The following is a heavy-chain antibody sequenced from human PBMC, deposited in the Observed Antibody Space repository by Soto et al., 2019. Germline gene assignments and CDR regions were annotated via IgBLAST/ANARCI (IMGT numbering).Heavy chain of an antibody. Sequence: PSETLSLTCTVSGGSISSGGYYWSWIRQHPGKGLEWIGYIYYSGSTNYNPSLKSRVTISVDTSKNQFSLKLSSVTAADTAVYYCAREGTNVDRYYYYGMDVWGKGTTGTVSS. CDR2: IYYSGST. J-gene: IGHJ6*04. CDR3: AREGTNVDRYYYYGMDV. D-gene: IGHD1-1*01. V-gene: IGHV4-61*08. CDR1: GGSISSGGYY.